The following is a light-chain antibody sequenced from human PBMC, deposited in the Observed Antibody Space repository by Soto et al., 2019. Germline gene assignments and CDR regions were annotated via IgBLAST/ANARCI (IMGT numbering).Light chain of an antibody. CDR2: GAS. Sequence: ETVMTQSPATLSVSPGEGATLSCRASQSVSSNLVWYQHRPGQAPRLLIYGASTRATDIPARFSGSGSGTEFTLTISSLQSDDYEVHYCQQHNNLPRTLGGGTKVDIK. CDR1: QSVSSN. CDR3: QQHNNLPRT. V-gene: IGKV3-15*01. J-gene: IGKJ4*01.